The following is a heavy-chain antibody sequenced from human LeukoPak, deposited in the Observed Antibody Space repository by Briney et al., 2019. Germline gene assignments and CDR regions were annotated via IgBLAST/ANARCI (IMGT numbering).Heavy chain of an antibody. D-gene: IGHD4-17*01. CDR1: GYSISSGYY. CDR3: ARGGTTLTDYFDP. Sequence: PSETLSLTCTVSGYSISSGYYWGWIRQPPGKGLEWIGSIYHSGSTYYNPSLKSRLTISVDTSKNQFSLILTSVTAADTAVYYCARGGTTLTDYFDPWGQGTLVTVSS. V-gene: IGHV4-38-2*02. CDR2: IYHSGST. J-gene: IGHJ5*02.